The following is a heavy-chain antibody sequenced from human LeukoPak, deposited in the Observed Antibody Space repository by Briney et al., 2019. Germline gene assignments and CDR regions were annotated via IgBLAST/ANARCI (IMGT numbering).Heavy chain of an antibody. Sequence: SETLSLTCTVSGGSITSFYWSWIRQPPGKGLEWIGYIYYSGSTNYNPSLKSRVTISVDTSKNQFSLKLSSVTAADTAVYYCARRSRAAAGHYYYYYYMDVWGKETTVTVSS. CDR1: GGSITSFY. CDR2: IYYSGST. D-gene: IGHD6-13*01. V-gene: IGHV4-59*08. CDR3: ARRSRAAAGHYYYYYYMDV. J-gene: IGHJ6*03.